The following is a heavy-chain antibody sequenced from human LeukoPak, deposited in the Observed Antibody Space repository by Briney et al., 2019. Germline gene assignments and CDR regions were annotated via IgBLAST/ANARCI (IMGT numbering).Heavy chain of an antibody. CDR2: IYYSGST. Sequence: SETLSLTCTVSGGSISSYYWSWIRQPPGKGLEWIGYIYYSGSTNYNPSLKSRVTMSVDTSKNQFSLKLSSVTAADTAVYYCAREIAAAGIKLEYYFDYWGQGTLVTVSS. CDR1: GGSISSYY. D-gene: IGHD6-13*01. J-gene: IGHJ4*02. V-gene: IGHV4-59*01. CDR3: AREIAAAGIKLEYYFDY.